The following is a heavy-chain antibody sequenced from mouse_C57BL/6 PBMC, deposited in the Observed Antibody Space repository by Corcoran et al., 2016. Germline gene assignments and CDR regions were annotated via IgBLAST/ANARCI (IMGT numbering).Heavy chain of an antibody. CDR3: ASGEFYSTVERGGYFDV. D-gene: IGHD1-1*01. CDR2: VYPYNGGT. CDR1: GFTFTDYY. V-gene: IGHV1-36*01. J-gene: IGHJ1*03. Sequence: EVQLQQSGPVLVKPGPSVKISCKASGFTFTDYYMHWVKQSHGKSLEWIGLVYPYNGGTSYNQKFKGKATLTVDTSSSTAYMELNSLTSEDSAVYYCASGEFYSTVERGGYFDVWGTGTTVTVSS.